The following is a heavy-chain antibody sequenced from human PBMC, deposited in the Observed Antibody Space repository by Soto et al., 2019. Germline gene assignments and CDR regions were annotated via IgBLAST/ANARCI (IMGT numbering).Heavy chain of an antibody. CDR3: ARPPLPGYSIHFNS. Sequence: GESLKISCKASGYIFIDYWIGWGRQMPGKGLEWMGIVYPRDSDTRYSPSFQGQVTISADRSTGTAFLQWRSLKASDTALYYCARPPLPGYSIHFNSWGQGTLVTVYS. CDR1: GYIFIDYW. D-gene: IGHD2-15*01. J-gene: IGHJ4*02. CDR2: VYPRDSDT. V-gene: IGHV5-51*01.